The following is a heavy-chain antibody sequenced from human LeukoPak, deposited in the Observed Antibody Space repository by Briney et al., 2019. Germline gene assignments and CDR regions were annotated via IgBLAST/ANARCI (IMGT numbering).Heavy chain of an antibody. CDR2: ISGSGGST. J-gene: IGHJ4*02. D-gene: IGHD2-2*01. Sequence: GGSLRLSCAASGFTFSSYAMSWVRQAPGKGLEWVSAISGSGGSTYYADSVKGRFTISRDNSKNTLYLQMNSLRAEDTAVYYCAKDPPLLVVPAASDYWRQGTLVTVST. CDR3: AKDPPLLVVPAASDY. CDR1: GFTFSSYA. V-gene: IGHV3-23*01.